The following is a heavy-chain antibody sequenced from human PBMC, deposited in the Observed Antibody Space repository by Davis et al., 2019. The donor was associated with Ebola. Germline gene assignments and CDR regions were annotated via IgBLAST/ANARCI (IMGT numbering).Heavy chain of an antibody. CDR3: ATQMGRIAPRPAFNI. CDR1: GYNFAIYN. Sequence: ASVKVSCKASGYNFAIYNIHWVRQARGQGLEWRGWINPNSGGSASTQKFQGRLTMTSDTSISTAYLDLGSLQSGDTAVYYCATQMGRIAPRPAFNIWGKGTLVSVSP. D-gene: IGHD5-24*01. V-gene: IGHV1-2*02. J-gene: IGHJ3*02. CDR2: INPNSGGS.